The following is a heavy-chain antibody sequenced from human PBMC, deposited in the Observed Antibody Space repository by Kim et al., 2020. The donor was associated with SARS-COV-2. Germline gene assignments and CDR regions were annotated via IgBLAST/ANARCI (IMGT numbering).Heavy chain of an antibody. J-gene: IGHJ3*02. Sequence: ADSVKGRFTISREHSKNTLYLQMNSLRAEDTAVYYCAKDLRLRGVAFDIWGQGTMVTVSS. CDR3: AKDLRLRGVAFDI. V-gene: IGHV3-23*01. D-gene: IGHD2-15*01.